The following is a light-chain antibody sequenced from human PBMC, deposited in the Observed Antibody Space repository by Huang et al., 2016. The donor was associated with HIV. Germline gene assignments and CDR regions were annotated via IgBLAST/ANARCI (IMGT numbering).Light chain of an antibody. CDR2: DAY. CDR3: QQRSNWPPWT. V-gene: IGKV3-11*01. CDR1: QSISNY. J-gene: IGKJ1*01. Sequence: EIVLTQSPATLSLSPGERATLSCRPSQSISNYLAWYQQKPGPAPRLLIYDAYNRATGIPARFSGSGSGTDFTLTISSLEPEDFAVYYCQQRSNWPPWTFGQGTKVEIK.